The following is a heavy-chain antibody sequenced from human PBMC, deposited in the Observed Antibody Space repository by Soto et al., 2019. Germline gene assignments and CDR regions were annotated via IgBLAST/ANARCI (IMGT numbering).Heavy chain of an antibody. D-gene: IGHD1-1*01. CDR3: ASRDWNDAFHI. V-gene: IGHV4-59*01. CDR1: GGSIGAYY. CDR2: TSYGGNT. J-gene: IGHJ3*02. Sequence: SETLSLTCTVSGGSIGAYYWSWIRQPPGKGLEWIGYTSYGGNTNYNPSLRSRVTISIDASKNQFSLKLSSMTAADTAVYYCASRDWNDAFHIWGQGTMVTVSS.